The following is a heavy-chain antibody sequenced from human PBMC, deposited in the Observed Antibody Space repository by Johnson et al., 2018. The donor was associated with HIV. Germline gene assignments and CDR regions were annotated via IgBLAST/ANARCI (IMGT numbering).Heavy chain of an antibody. CDR1: GFTFSSYA. D-gene: IGHD3-22*01. J-gene: IGHJ3*02. V-gene: IGHV3-30-3*01. CDR2: ISYDGSNK. CDR3: ARDPAIRWSEWDSSGYYSPDAFDI. Sequence: QVQLVESGGGVVQPGRSLRLSCAASGFTFSSYAMHWVRQAPGKGLEWVAVISYDGSNKYYADSVKGRFTISRDNSKNTLYLQMNSLRAEDTAVYYCARDPAIRWSEWDSSGYYSPDAFDIWGQGTMVIVSS.